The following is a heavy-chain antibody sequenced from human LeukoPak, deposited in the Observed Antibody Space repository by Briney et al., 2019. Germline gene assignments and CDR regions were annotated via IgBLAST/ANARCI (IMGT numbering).Heavy chain of an antibody. CDR2: INPNSGGT. D-gene: IGHD3-10*01. Sequence: GASVKVSCKASGYTFTGYYMHWVRQAPGQGLEWMGWINPNSGGTNYAQKLQGRVTMTTDTSTSTAYMELRSLRSDDTAVYYCARGGVLLWFGELSYWGQGTLVTVSS. J-gene: IGHJ4*02. CDR1: GYTFTGYY. V-gene: IGHV1-2*02. CDR3: ARGGVLLWFGELSY.